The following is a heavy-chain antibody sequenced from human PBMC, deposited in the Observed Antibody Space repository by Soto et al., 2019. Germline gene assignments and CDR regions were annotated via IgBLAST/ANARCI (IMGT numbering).Heavy chain of an antibody. J-gene: IGHJ4*02. CDR3: ARRRYYDSSGYHKNALYFDY. CDR2: IIPIFGTA. D-gene: IGHD3-22*01. V-gene: IGHV1-69*13. Sequence: GASVKVSCKASGGTFSSYAISWVRQAPGQGLEWMGGIIPIFGTANYAQKFQGRVTITADESTSTAYMELSSLRSEDTAVYYCARRRYYDSSGYHKNALYFDYWGQGTLVTVSS. CDR1: GGTFSSYA.